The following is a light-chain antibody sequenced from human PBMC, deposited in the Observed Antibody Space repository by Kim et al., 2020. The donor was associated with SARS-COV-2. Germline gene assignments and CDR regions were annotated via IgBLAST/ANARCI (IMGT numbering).Light chain of an antibody. CDR2: GAS. Sequence: EIVMTQSPVTLSVSPGEGATLSCRASQSVGSKLAWYQQKPGQAPRLIIYGASTRATGIPARFSGSGSGTEFTLTISSLQSEDFAVYYCQQSSSLPPLTFGGGTKVDIK. CDR1: QSVGSK. J-gene: IGKJ4*01. CDR3: QQSSSLPPLT. V-gene: IGKV3-15*01.